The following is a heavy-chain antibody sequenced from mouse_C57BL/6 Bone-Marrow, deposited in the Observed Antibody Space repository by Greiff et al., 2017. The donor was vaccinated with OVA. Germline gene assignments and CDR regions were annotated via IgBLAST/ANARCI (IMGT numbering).Heavy chain of an antibody. V-gene: IGHV5-12*01. CDR2: ISNGGGST. CDR3: ARQVTTVSWYFDV. Sequence: EVKVVESGGGLVQPGGSLKLSCAASGFTFSDYYMYWVRQTPEKRLEWVAYISNGGGSTYYPDTVKGRFTISRDNAKNTLYLQMSRLKSEDTAMYYCARQVTTVSWYFDVWGTGTTVTVSS. CDR1: GFTFSDYY. D-gene: IGHD1-1*01. J-gene: IGHJ1*03.